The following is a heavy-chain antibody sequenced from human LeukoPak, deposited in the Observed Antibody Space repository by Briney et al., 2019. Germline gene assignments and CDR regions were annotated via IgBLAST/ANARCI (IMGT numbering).Heavy chain of an antibody. V-gene: IGHV4-39*07. CDR2: IYDSGST. CDR1: GGSIRSSYYY. D-gene: IGHD4-11*01. J-gene: IGHJ4*02. CDR3: ARGYSNHDPSPRF. Sequence: PSETLSLTCTVSGGSIRSSYYYWGWIRQPPGKGLEWIGSIYDSGSTYYNPSLKSRVTISVDTSKNQFSLKLSSVSAADTAVYYCARGYSNHDPSPRFWGQGTLVTVSS.